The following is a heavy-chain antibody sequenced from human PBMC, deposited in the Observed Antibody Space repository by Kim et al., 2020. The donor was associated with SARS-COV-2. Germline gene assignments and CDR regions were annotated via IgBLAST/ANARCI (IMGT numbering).Heavy chain of an antibody. CDR3: ARGHGESYPS. D-gene: IGHD1-26*01. J-gene: IGHJ4*02. Sequence: TEYVASVKGRFTISREDSKNALYLQMNSLKIEDTAVYYCARGHGESYPSWGQGTLVTVSS. CDR2: T. V-gene: IGHV3-72*01.